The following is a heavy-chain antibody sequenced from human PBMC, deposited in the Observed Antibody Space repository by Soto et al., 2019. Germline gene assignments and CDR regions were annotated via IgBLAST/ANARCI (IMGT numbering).Heavy chain of an antibody. Sequence: ASVKDSCNASGYTFTSYDINWVRQATGQGLEWMGWMNPNSGNTGYAQKFQGRVTMTRNTSISTAYMELSSLRSEDTAVYYCARGDSFSGSYYGSKDAFDIWGQ. D-gene: IGHD1-26*01. J-gene: IGHJ3*02. CDR3: ARGDSFSGSYYGSKDAFDI. CDR2: MNPNSGNT. V-gene: IGHV1-8*01. CDR1: GYTFTSYD.